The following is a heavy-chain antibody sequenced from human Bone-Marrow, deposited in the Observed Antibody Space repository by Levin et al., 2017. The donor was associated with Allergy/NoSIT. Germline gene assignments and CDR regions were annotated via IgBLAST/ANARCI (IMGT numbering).Heavy chain of an antibody. D-gene: IGHD2-2*03. Sequence: SQTLSLPCTVSGAPISGGGYHWSWIRQHAGKGLEWIGYIYYSGSTYYNPSLKSRVMISVDTSKNQFSLKVSSTTAADTAVYYCAREDGSTFDSWGQGTLVTVSS. CDR2: IYYSGST. J-gene: IGHJ4*02. CDR3: AREDGSTFDS. CDR1: GAPISGGGYH. V-gene: IGHV4-31*03.